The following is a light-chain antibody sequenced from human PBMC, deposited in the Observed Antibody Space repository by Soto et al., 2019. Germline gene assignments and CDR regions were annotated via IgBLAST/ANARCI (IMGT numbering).Light chain of an antibody. CDR1: QSLLHSNGYNF. CDR3: MQALQIPPT. CDR2: LGS. J-gene: IGKJ1*01. V-gene: IGKV2-28*01. Sequence: DIVMTQSPLSLPVTPGEPASISCRSSQSLLHSNGYNFLDWYLQKPGQSPQLLIYLGSNRASGVNDRFSGSGSGTDFTLTISRVEAEDVGVYYCMQALQIPPTFGLGTRVEIK.